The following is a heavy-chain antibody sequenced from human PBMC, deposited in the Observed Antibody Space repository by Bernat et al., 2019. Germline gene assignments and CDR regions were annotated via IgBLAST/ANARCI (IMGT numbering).Heavy chain of an antibody. Sequence: EVQLLESGGGLVQPGGSLRLSCAASGFTFSSYAMNWVRQAPGKGLEWVSGIGGSGGSTFYADSVKGRFTISRDNSKNTLYLQMNSLRAEDTAIYCCANLYGDYPDYWGQGTLVTVSS. CDR1: GFTFSSYA. D-gene: IGHD4-17*01. V-gene: IGHV3-23*01. CDR3: ANLYGDYPDY. J-gene: IGHJ4*02. CDR2: IGGSGGST.